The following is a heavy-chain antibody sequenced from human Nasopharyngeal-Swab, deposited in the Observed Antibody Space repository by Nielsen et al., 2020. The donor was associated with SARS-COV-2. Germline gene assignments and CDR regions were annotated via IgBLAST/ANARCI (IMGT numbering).Heavy chain of an antibody. CDR3: ANTGGYSLGFDY. CDR1: GFGFSSSW. J-gene: IGHJ4*02. D-gene: IGHD5-18*01. CDR2: ISGSGGST. V-gene: IGHV3-23*01. Sequence: GGSLRLSCAASGFGFSSSWMSWVRQAPGKGLEWVSAISGSGGSTYYADSVKGRFTISRDNSKNTLYLQMNSLRAEDTAVYYCANTGGYSLGFDYWGQGTLVTVSS.